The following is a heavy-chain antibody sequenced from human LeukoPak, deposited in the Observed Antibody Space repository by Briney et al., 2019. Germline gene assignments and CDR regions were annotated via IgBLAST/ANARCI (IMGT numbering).Heavy chain of an antibody. CDR3: ARGRPGSITMVRNQGWFDP. Sequence: SQTLSLTCAISGDSVSSSSAAWSWIRQSPSRGLEWLGRTYYRSKWYNDSAVSVKSRITISPDTSKNQFSLQLNSMTPEDTAVYYCARGRPGSITMVRNQGWFDPWGQGTLVTVSS. J-gene: IGHJ5*02. CDR2: TYYRSKWYN. CDR1: GDSVSSSSAA. V-gene: IGHV6-1*01. D-gene: IGHD3-10*01.